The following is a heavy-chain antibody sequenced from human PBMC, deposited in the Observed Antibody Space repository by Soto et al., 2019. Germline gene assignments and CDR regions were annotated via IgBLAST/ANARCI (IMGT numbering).Heavy chain of an antibody. CDR3: ARGWGRIFDY. CDR1: GGSFSGYY. Sequence: QVQLQQWGAGLLKPSETLSLTCAVYGGSFSGYYWNWIRQPPGKGLEWIGEINHSGGANYNPSLKSRVTISVDTSKNQFSLKLSSVTAAXTAVYYCARGWGRIFDYWGQGTLVTVSS. CDR2: INHSGGA. V-gene: IGHV4-34*01. D-gene: IGHD7-27*01. J-gene: IGHJ4*02.